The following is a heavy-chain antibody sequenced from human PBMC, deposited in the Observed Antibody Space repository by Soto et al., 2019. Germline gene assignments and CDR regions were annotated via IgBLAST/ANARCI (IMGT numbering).Heavy chain of an antibody. CDR3: ARTTVTGTIYYFDP. CDR1: GYSFTDYF. J-gene: IGHJ4*02. D-gene: IGHD4-17*01. CDR2: VIPNSGDT. Sequence: ASVKVSCKASGYSFTDYFIQWVRQAPGQGLEWMGWVIPNSGDTKYAQRFQGRVTMTRDTSINTAYMELSELTSDDTAVYYCARTTVTGTIYYFDPWGQGSLVTVSS. V-gene: IGHV1-2*02.